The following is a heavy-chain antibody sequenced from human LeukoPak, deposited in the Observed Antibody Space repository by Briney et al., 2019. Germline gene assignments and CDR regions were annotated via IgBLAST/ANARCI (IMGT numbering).Heavy chain of an antibody. D-gene: IGHD3-16*01. V-gene: IGHV3-66*01. CDR3: ARDLTAYLDY. Sequence: PGGSLRLSCAASGLPVSSNYMRWVRQAPGKGLEWVSVIYSGGSTYYADSVKGRFTISRDNSKKTLYLQMNSLRAEDTAVYYCARDLTAYLDYWGQGTLVTVSS. CDR2: IYSGGST. J-gene: IGHJ4*02. CDR1: GLPVSSNY.